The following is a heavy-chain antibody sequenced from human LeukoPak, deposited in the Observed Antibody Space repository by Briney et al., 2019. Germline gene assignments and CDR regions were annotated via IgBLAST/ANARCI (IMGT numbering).Heavy chain of an antibody. CDR2: ITSSGATT. V-gene: IGHV3-23*01. CDR3: AKEFIAGDGHVDCDS. J-gene: IGHJ4*02. Sequence: QPGGSLRLSCAASGFTISTYAMTWVRQAPGKGLEWVSSITSSGATTYYADSVKGRFTISRDISKNTLYLQMNSLTAEDSAVYYCAKEFIAGDGHVDCDSWGQGTLATVSS. CDR1: GFTISTYA. D-gene: IGHD5-24*01.